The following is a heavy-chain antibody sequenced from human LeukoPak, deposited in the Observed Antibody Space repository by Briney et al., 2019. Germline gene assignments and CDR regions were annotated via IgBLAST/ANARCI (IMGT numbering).Heavy chain of an antibody. CDR3: ARLPYSSSSNWFDP. Sequence: GESLKISCKGSGYSFSSYWIGWVHQMPGKGLEWMGIIYPGDSDTRYSPSFQGQVTISADKSISTAYLQWSSLKASDTAIYYCARLPYSSSSNWFDPWGQGTLVTVSS. CDR2: IYPGDSDT. V-gene: IGHV5-51*07. J-gene: IGHJ5*02. CDR1: GYSFSSYW. D-gene: IGHD6-6*01.